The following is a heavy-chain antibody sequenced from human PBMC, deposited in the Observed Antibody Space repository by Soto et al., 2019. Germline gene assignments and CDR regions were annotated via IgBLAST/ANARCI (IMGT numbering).Heavy chain of an antibody. CDR2: FDPEDGET. D-gene: IGHD3-3*01. Sequence: ASVKVSCKVSGYTLTELSMHWVRQAPGKGLEWMGGFDPEDGETIYAQKFQGRVTMTEDTSTDTAYMELSSLRSEDTAVYYCAFLVVRGFLEWLSWFDPWGQGTLVTVSS. CDR1: GYTLTELS. CDR3: AFLVVRGFLEWLSWFDP. V-gene: IGHV1-24*01. J-gene: IGHJ5*02.